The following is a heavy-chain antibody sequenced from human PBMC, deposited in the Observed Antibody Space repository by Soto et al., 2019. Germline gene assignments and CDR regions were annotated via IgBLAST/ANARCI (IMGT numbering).Heavy chain of an antibody. CDR2: ISYDGSNK. J-gene: IGHJ6*02. Sequence: GGSLRLSCAASGFTFSSYGMHWVRQAPGKGLEWVAVISYDGSNKYYADSVKGRFTISRDNSKNTLYLQMNSLRAEDTAVYYCASLGYSSGCYGMDVWGQGTTVTVSS. CDR3: ASLGYSSGCYGMDV. CDR1: GFTFSSYG. V-gene: IGHV3-30*03. D-gene: IGHD6-19*01.